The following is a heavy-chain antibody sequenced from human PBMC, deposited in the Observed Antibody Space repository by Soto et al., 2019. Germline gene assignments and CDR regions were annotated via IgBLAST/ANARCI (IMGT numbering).Heavy chain of an antibody. Sequence: QVLLQESGPGLVKPSETLSLTCTVSGGSISDFYWSWIRQPPGKGLEWIGYSYYSGSTNYNPSLKSRFTISVDTSNNQFSLNLRSMSPADTAVYYCARVGGLAARTFDYWGPGTLVTVSS. CDR2: SYYSGST. J-gene: IGHJ4*02. V-gene: IGHV4-59*01. D-gene: IGHD6-6*01. CDR1: GGSISDFY. CDR3: ARVGGLAARTFDY.